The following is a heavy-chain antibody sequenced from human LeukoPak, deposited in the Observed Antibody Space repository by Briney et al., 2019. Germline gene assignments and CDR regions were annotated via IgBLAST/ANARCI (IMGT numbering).Heavy chain of an antibody. V-gene: IGHV4-39*01. D-gene: IGHD6-19*01. CDR3: ARRRGWYPVDY. CDR2: IYYTGST. Sequence: SETLSLTCTVSGGSISSSSYYWGWIRQPPGKGREWIGTIYYTGSTYYNPSLKSRVTISVDTSKNQCSLKVTSVTAADTAVYYCARRRGWYPVDYWGQGTLVTVSS. CDR1: GGSISSSSYY. J-gene: IGHJ4*02.